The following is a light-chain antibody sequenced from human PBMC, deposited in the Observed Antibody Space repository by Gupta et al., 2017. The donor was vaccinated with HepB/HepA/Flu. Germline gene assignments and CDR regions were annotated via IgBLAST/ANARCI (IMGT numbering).Light chain of an antibody. CDR1: QSVLYSSNNKNY. Sequence: DILMTQCPDSLAVSLGERATINCKSSQSVLYSSNNKNYLAWYQQKPGQPPKLLIYWASTRESGVPDRFSGSGSGTDFTLTISSLQAEDVAVYYCQQYYNTPYTFGQGTKLEIK. CDR3: QQYYNTPYT. V-gene: IGKV4-1*01. J-gene: IGKJ2*01. CDR2: WAS.